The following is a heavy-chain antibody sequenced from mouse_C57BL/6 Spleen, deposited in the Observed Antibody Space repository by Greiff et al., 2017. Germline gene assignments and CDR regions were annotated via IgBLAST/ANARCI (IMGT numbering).Heavy chain of an antibody. CDR3: ARQYCGSSYGYCDV. Sequence: EVKLVESVAELVRPGASVKLSCTASGFNIKNTYMHWVKQRPEQGLEWIGRIDPANGNTKYAPKFQGKATITADTSSNTAYMQLSSLTSEDTAIYYCARQYCGSSYGYCDVWGTGTTVTVSS. CDR2: IDPANGNT. J-gene: IGHJ1*03. V-gene: IGHV14-3*01. D-gene: IGHD1-1*01. CDR1: GFNIKNTY.